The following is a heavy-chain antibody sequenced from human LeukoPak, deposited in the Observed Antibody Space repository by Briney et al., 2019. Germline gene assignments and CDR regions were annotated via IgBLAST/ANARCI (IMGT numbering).Heavy chain of an antibody. D-gene: IGHD2-15*01. V-gene: IGHV4-34*01. CDR1: GGSFSGYY. CDR2: INHSGST. CDR3: ARVASGRGPYWYFDL. Sequence: SETLSLTCAVYGGSFSGYYWSWIRQPPGKGLEWIGEINHSGSTNYNPSLKSRVTISVDTSKNQFSLKLSSVTAADTAVYYCARVASGRGPYWYFDLWGRGTLVTVSS. J-gene: IGHJ2*01.